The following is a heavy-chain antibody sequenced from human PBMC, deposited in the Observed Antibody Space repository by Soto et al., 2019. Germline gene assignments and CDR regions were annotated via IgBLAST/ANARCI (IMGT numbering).Heavy chain of an antibody. D-gene: IGHD2-2*01. Sequence: SETLSLTCTVSGGSISSGVYYLSWIRQHPGKGLEWIGYIYYSGSTYYNPSLKSRVTISVDTSKNQFSLKLSSVTAADTAVYYCAREPIVVVPAAETYYYYGMDVWGQGTTVTVSS. CDR1: GGSISSGVYY. J-gene: IGHJ6*02. CDR3: AREPIVVVPAAETYYYYGMDV. CDR2: IYYSGST. V-gene: IGHV4-31*03.